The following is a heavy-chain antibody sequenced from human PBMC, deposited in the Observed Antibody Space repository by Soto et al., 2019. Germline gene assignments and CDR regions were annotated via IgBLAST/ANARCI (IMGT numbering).Heavy chain of an antibody. CDR3: ARRGSIFGVVHTFDY. J-gene: IGHJ4*02. CDR2: ISAYNGNT. V-gene: IGHV1-18*01. Sequence: GASVKVSCKASGYPFTSYGISWVRQDPGQGLEWMGWISAYNGNTNYAQKLQGRVTMTTDTSTSTAYMELRSLRSDDTAVYYCARRGSIFGVVHTFDYWGQGTLVTVSS. D-gene: IGHD3-3*02. CDR1: GYPFTSYG.